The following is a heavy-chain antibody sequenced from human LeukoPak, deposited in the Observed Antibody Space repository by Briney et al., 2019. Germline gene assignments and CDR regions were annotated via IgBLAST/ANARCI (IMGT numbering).Heavy chain of an antibody. CDR1: GYTFTSYG. V-gene: IGHV1-18*01. Sequence: GASVKVSCKASGYTFTSYGISWVRQAPGQGLEWMGWISAYNGNTNYAQKLRGRVTMTTDTSTSTAYMELRSLRSDDTAVYYCARAVYCSSTSCYFVPFDPWGQGTLVTVSS. CDR2: ISAYNGNT. J-gene: IGHJ5*02. D-gene: IGHD2-2*01. CDR3: ARAVYCSSTSCYFVPFDP.